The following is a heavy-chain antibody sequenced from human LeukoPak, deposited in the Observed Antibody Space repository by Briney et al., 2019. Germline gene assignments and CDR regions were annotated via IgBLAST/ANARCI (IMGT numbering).Heavy chain of an antibody. CDR1: GFSVRSNY. CDR3: ARNEHRCSSGWHPSHFDF. V-gene: IGHV3-66*01. J-gene: IGHJ4*02. Sequence: GGSLRLSCAASGFSVRSNYMSWVRQAPGKGLEWVSTIYSGGTTYYADSVKGRLTISRDNSKNTLYLQMNSLRAEDTAVYFCARNEHRCSSGWHPSHFDFWGQGTLVTVSS. D-gene: IGHD6-19*01. CDR2: IYSGGTT.